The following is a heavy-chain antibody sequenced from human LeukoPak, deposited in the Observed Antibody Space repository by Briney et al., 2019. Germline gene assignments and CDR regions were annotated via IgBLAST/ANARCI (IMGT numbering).Heavy chain of an antibody. CDR3: ARDRGQSYFDY. V-gene: IGHV3-33*01. D-gene: IGHD3-10*01. J-gene: IGHJ4*02. Sequence: GRSLRLSCATSGFTFRNYGMHWVRQAPGKGLEWVAIIYYDGSNQYYADSVKGRFTISRDNSKSTLYLQLNSLRAEDTAMYYCARDRGQSYFDYWGQGTLVTVSS. CDR2: IYYDGSNQ. CDR1: GFTFRNYG.